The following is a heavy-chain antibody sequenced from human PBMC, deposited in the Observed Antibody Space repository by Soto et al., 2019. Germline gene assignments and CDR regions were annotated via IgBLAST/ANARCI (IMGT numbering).Heavy chain of an antibody. Sequence: PGGSLRLSCAASGFTSSSYSMNWVRQAPGKGLEWVPYISSSSSTIYYADSVKGRFTISRDNAKNSLYLQMNSLRDEDTAVYYCARDRRYSYGNGMDVWGQGTTVTVSS. CDR1: GFTSSSYS. CDR3: ARDRRYSYGNGMDV. V-gene: IGHV3-48*02. D-gene: IGHD5-18*01. J-gene: IGHJ6*02. CDR2: ISSSSSTI.